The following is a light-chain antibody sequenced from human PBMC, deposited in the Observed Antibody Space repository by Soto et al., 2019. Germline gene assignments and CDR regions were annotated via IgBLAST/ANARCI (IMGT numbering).Light chain of an antibody. V-gene: IGKV4-1*01. Sequence: DIVMTQSPDSLTVSLGERATINCKSSQNVLYSKNYLAWYQQKTGQPPNLLIYWASTRESGVPDRFSGSGSGTDFTLTISSLKAEDVAVYVCQQYYSTPYTFGQGTKLEIE. CDR1: QNVLYSKNY. CDR2: WAS. J-gene: IGKJ2*01. CDR3: QQYYSTPYT.